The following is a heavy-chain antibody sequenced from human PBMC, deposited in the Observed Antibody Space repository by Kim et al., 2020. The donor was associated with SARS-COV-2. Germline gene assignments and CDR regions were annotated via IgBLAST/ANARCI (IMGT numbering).Heavy chain of an antibody. D-gene: IGHD5-12*01. J-gene: IGHJ4*02. V-gene: IGHV4-34*01. CDR2: SNQSGRTT. Sequence: SETLSLTCAVYGGSLSGYYWTWIRQPPGKGLQWIGESNQSGRTTFYDPSLETRVTISVDTSRNQFSLRLTSVTAADTAIYYCARVPLHYDGFDYWGQGTLVTVSS. CDR1: GGSLSGYY. CDR3: ARVPLHYDGFDY.